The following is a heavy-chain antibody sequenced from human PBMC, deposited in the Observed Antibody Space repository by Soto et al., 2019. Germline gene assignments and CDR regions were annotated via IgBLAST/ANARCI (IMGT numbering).Heavy chain of an antibody. CDR2: IYYSGST. CDR1: GGSISSSSYY. V-gene: IGHV4-39*01. CDR3: ASSGSSWYNWFDP. J-gene: IGHJ5*02. D-gene: IGHD6-13*01. Sequence: SETLSLTCTVSGGSISSSSYYWGWIRQPPGKGLEWIGSIYYSGSTYYNPSLKSRVTISVDTSKNQFSLKLSSVTAADTAVYYCASSGSSWYNWFDPWGQGTLVTVSS.